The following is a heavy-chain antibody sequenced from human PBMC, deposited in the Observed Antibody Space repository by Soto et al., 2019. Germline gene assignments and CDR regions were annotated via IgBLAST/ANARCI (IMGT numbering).Heavy chain of an antibody. V-gene: IGHV4-39*01. D-gene: IGHD2-2*01. Sequence: SETLSLTCTVSGGSISSSSYYWGWIRQPPGKGLEWIGSIYYSGSTYYNPSLKSRVTISVDTSKNQFSLKLSSVTAADTAVYYCARGSYCSSTSCYVTWFAPWGQGTLVTVSS. J-gene: IGHJ5*02. CDR2: IYYSGST. CDR3: ARGSYCSSTSCYVTWFAP. CDR1: GGSISSSSYY.